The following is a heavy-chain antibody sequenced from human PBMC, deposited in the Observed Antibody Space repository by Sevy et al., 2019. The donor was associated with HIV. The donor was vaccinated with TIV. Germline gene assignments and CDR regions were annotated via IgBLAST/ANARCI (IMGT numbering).Heavy chain of an antibody. Sequence: SETLSLTCTVSGGSISSYYWSWIRQPPGKGLEWIGYITYSGSTNYNPSLKGRVTISLDTSKNQFSLSLSSVTAADTAVYHCARDMGLEHWFGFDSWGQGTLVTVSS. D-gene: IGHD3-16*01. V-gene: IGHV4-59*01. CDR1: GGSISSYY. CDR3: ARDMGLEHWFGFDS. J-gene: IGHJ4*02. CDR2: ITYSGST.